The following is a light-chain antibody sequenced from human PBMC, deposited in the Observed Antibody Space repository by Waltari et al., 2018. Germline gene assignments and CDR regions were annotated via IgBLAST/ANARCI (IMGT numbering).Light chain of an antibody. CDR3: EAWDDSLSGWV. CDR2: NIN. CDR1: SSNIRGNG. V-gene: IGLV1-47*02. Sequence: QSVLTQPPSASGAPGQSVTISCSGSSSNIRGNGVHWYQHISGAAPKLLSYNINQRPSGVPDRFSGSKSGTSASLAITGLRSEDEVDYYCEAWDDSLSGWVFGGGTRLTVL. J-gene: IGLJ2*01.